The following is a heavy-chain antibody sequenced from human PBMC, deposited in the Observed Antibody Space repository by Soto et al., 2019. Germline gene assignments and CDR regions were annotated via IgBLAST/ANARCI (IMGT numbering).Heavy chain of an antibody. CDR1: GFSLSSYV. CDR3: VRELGFSSTWPAY. CDR2: SSFDGSDA. D-gene: IGHD2-2*01. J-gene: IGHJ4*02. V-gene: IGHV3-30*19. Sequence: QVQLVESGGGVVQPGRSLRLSCAASGFSLSSYVMHWVRQAPGKGLEWVADSSFDGSDAHYADSVKGRFTISRDSSTLYLQMNSLRGDDTATYFCVRELGFSSTWPAYWGQGTLVTVSS.